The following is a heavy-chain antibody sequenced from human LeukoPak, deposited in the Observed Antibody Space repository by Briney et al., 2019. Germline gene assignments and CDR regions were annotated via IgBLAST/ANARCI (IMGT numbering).Heavy chain of an antibody. D-gene: IGHD3-3*01. CDR2: INWNGGST. CDR1: GFTFDDYG. Sequence: GGSLRLSCAASGFTFDDYGMSWVRQAPGKGLEWVSGINWNGGSTGYADSVKGRFTISRDNAKNSLYLQMNSLRAEDTAVYYCARADVGRFLEWLLSTNIDYWGQGTLVTVSS. CDR3: ARADVGRFLEWLLSTNIDY. V-gene: IGHV3-20*04. J-gene: IGHJ4*02.